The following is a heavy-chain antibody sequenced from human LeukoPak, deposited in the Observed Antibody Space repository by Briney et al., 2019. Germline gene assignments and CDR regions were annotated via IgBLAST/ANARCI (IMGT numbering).Heavy chain of an antibody. V-gene: IGHV3-23*01. CDR3: AKGWPFKARLTLDY. Sequence: GGSLRLSCAASGFNFNTYGMSWVRQAPGKGLEWVSAISGSGGSTYYADSVKGRFTISRDNSKNTLYLQMNSLRAEDTAVYYCAKGWPFKARLTLDYWGQGTLVTVSS. CDR1: GFNFNTYG. J-gene: IGHJ4*02. D-gene: IGHD6-25*01. CDR2: ISGSGGST.